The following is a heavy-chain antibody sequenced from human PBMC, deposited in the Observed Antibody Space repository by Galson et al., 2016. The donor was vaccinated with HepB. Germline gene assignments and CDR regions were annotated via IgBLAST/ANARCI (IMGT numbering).Heavy chain of an antibody. CDR1: GFGFSNYW. CDR3: SIRGSYNSGSYSPLDQ. D-gene: IGHD6-19*01. Sequence: QSGAEVKKPGESLKISCQGSGFGFSNYWLGWVRQMSGKGLEWMGAIYSADSDTRYSPSFQGQVTMSFDKSTTTAYLQWSSLKASDTAMYYCSIRGSYNSGSYSPLDQWGQGTLVTVSS. J-gene: IGHJ4*02. CDR2: IYSADSDT. V-gene: IGHV5-51*01.